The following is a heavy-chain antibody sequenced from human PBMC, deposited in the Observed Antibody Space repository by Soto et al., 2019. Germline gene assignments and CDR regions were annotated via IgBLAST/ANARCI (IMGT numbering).Heavy chain of an antibody. CDR2: ISYDGSNK. Sequence: QVQLVESGGGVVQPGRSLRLSCAASGFTFSSYGMHWVRQAPGKGLEWVAVISYDGSNKYYADSVKGRFTISRDNSKNTRYLQMNRLRAEDTAVYYCAKEWVYDSSGWSFDYWGQGTLVTVSS. D-gene: IGHD3-22*01. CDR1: GFTFSSYG. V-gene: IGHV3-30*18. CDR3: AKEWVYDSSGWSFDY. J-gene: IGHJ4*02.